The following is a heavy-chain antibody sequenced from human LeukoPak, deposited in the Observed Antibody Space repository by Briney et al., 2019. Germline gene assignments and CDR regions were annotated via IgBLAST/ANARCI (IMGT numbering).Heavy chain of an antibody. Sequence: GGSLRLSCAASGFTFDDYAMHWVRQAPGKGLEWVSLISWDGGSTYYADSVKGRFTISRDNSKNSLHLQMNSLRAEDTALYYCAKDSARAPDYWGQGTLVTVSS. D-gene: IGHD6-25*01. V-gene: IGHV3-43D*03. CDR3: AKDSARAPDY. CDR2: ISWDGGST. CDR1: GFTFDDYA. J-gene: IGHJ4*02.